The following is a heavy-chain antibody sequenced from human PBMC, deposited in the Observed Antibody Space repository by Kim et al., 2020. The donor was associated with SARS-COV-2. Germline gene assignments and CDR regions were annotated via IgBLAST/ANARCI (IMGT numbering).Heavy chain of an antibody. J-gene: IGHJ4*02. V-gene: IGHV1-46*01. CDR3: ARDSKGGDSTCPSFDY. Sequence: ASVKVSCKASGYTFTSYYMHWVRQAPGQGLEWMGIINPSGGSTSYAQKFQGRVTMTRDTSTSTVYMELSSLRSEDTAVYYCARDSKGGDSTCPSFDYWGKGPRVPVSS. CDR2: INPSGGST. D-gene: IGHD4-17*01. CDR1: GYTFTSYY.